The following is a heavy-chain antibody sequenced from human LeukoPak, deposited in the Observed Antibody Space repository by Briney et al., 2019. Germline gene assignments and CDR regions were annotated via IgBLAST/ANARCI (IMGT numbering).Heavy chain of an antibody. CDR1: GFTVSSNY. CDR2: INHSGST. D-gene: IGHD6-6*01. Sequence: GSLRLSCAASGFTVSSNYMSWIRQPPGEGLEWIGEINHSGSTNYNPSLKSRVTISVDTSKNQFSLKLNSVTAADTAVYYCARRADPIGGRANLLAARQAGFDPWGRGILVAVSS. V-gene: IGHV4-34*01. CDR3: ARRADPIGGRANLLAARQAGFDP. J-gene: IGHJ5*02.